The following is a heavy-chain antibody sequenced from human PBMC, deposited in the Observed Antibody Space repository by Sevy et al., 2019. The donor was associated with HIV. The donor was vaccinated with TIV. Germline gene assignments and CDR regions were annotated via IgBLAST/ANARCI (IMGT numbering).Heavy chain of an antibody. CDR1: GFTFSDYY. Sequence: GGSLRLSCAASGFTFSDYYMSWIRQAPGKGLEWVSYISSSGSNIYYADSVKGRFTISRDNAKNSLYLQMNSLRAEDTAVYYCARDLGSGSYTYYDYWGQGTLVTVSS. D-gene: IGHD1-26*01. J-gene: IGHJ4*02. V-gene: IGHV3-11*01. CDR3: ARDLGSGSYTYYDY. CDR2: ISSSGSNI.